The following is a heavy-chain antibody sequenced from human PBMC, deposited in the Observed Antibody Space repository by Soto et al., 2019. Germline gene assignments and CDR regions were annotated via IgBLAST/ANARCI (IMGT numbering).Heavy chain of an antibody. CDR1: GFTFSSYA. CDR2: ISYDGSNK. V-gene: IGHV3-30-3*01. J-gene: IGHJ4*02. Sequence: QVQLVESGGGVVQPGRSLRLSCAASGFTFSSYAMHWVRQAPGKGLEWVAVISYDGSNKYYADSVKGRFTISRDNSTDTLYQGMNSLIAEDKAVYYCAREGGGYCGGDCFYFDYWGQGTLVTVSS. CDR3: AREGGGYCGGDCFYFDY. D-gene: IGHD2-21*02.